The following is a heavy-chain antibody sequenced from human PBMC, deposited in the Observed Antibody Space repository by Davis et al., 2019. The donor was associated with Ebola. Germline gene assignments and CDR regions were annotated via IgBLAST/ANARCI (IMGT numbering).Heavy chain of an antibody. J-gene: IGHJ4*02. D-gene: IGHD1-7*01. CDR2: INPNSGGT. CDR1: GYTFTGYY. CDR3: ARLDWTYIR. V-gene: IGHV1-2*06. Sequence: AASVKVSCKASGYTFTGYYMHWVRQAPGQGLEYLGRINPNSGGTNYAQKFQGRVTMTRDTSISTAYMELSSLRSDDTAVYYCARLDWTYIRWGQGTQVTVAS.